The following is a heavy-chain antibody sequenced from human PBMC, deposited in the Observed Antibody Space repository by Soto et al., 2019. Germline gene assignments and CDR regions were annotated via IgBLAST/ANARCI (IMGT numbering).Heavy chain of an antibody. CDR2: IYPGDSDT. J-gene: IGHJ6*02. V-gene: IGHV5-51*01. CDR1: GYSFASYW. CDR3: ARTRSFTLGFYYDSMDV. D-gene: IGHD6-6*01. Sequence: EVQLVQSGAEVKKPGESLKISCQGSGYSFASYWIGWVRQMPGKDLEWMGIIYPGDSDTRYSPSFQGQVTISADKSLRIAYLQQTSRKASDTALYYCARTRSFTLGFYYDSMDVWGQGTTVTVSS.